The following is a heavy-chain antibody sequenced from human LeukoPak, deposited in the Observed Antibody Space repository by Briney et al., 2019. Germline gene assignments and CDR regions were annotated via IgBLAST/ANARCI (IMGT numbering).Heavy chain of an antibody. CDR1: GFTFSGSE. CDR3: ARGDDYGDNSFDY. V-gene: IGHV3-48*03. CDR2: ISTTGSTI. Sequence: PGGSLRLSCAASGFTFSGSEMNWVRQATGKGLEWVSYISTTGSTIYYADSVKGRFTISRDNAKNSLYLQMSSLRAEDTAVYYCARGDDYGDNSFDYWGQGTLVTVSS. J-gene: IGHJ4*02. D-gene: IGHD4-17*01.